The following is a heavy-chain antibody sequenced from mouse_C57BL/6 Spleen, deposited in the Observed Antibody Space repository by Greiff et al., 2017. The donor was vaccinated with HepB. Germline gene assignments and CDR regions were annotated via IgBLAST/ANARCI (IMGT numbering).Heavy chain of an antibody. CDR3: ATNWDRAY. CDR2: IHPNSGST. J-gene: IGHJ3*01. D-gene: IGHD4-1*01. V-gene: IGHV1-64*01. CDR1: GYTFTSYW. Sequence: QVHVKQSGAELVKPGASVKLSCKASGYTFTSYWMHWVKQRPGQGLEWIGMIHPNSGSTNYNEKFKSKATLTVDKSSSTAYMQLSSLTSEDSAVYYCATNWDRAYWGQGTLVTVSA.